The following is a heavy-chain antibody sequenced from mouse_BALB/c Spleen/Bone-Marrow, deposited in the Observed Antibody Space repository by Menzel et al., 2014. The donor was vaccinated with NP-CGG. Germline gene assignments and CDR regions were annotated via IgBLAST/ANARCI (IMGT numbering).Heavy chain of an antibody. CDR1: GYTFTSYW. V-gene: IGHV1S127*01. CDR2: IDPSNSET. D-gene: IGHD2-1*01. J-gene: IGHJ2*02. Sequence: QVHVKQSGPELVRPGASVKMSCKASGYTFTSYWTHWVKQRPGQGLEWIGMIDPSNSETRLTQKFRDKATLNVDISSNTAYMQLSSLTSEDSAVYYCARLDGNYRNYFDYWGQGASLTVSS. CDR3: ARLDGNYRNYFDY.